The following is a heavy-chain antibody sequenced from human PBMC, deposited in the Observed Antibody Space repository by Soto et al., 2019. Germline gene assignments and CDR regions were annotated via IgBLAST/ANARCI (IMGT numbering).Heavy chain of an antibody. J-gene: IGHJ4*02. D-gene: IGHD5-18*01. CDR1: GGSISSSSLY. Sequence: SETLSLTCTVSGGSISSSSLYWVWIRQPPGKGLEWIGSIYYSGSTYYNPSLQSRVTISVDTSKNQFSLKLSSVTAADTAVYYCSRRGTTMVNIDHWGQGTLVTVSS. CDR2: IYYSGST. CDR3: SRRGTTMVNIDH. V-gene: IGHV4-39*01.